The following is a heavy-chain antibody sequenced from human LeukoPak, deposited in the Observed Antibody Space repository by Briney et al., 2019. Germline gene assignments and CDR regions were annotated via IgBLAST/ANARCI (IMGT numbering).Heavy chain of an antibody. Sequence: PGGSLRLSCAASGFTLSSYAMNWVRQAPGKGPEWVSCIRSSGDIYYADSVKGRFTISRDSAKNSLYLQMRSPRADDTAVYYCVRDTWLAYWGQGTLVTVSS. V-gene: IGHV3-21*01. CDR1: GFTLSSYA. D-gene: IGHD6-19*01. J-gene: IGHJ4*02. CDR3: VRDTWLAY. CDR2: IRSSGDI.